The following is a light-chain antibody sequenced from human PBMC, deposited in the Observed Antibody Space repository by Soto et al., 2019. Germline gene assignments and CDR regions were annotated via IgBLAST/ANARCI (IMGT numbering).Light chain of an antibody. Sequence: QSALTQPRSVSGSPGQSVTISCTGTSSDVGGYNYVSWYQQHPGKAPKLIIYDVSKRPSGVPDRFSGSKSGNTASLTISGLQAEYEADYYCCSYAGSYTYVFGTGTKLT. V-gene: IGLV2-11*01. J-gene: IGLJ1*01. CDR2: DVS. CDR1: SSDVGGYNY. CDR3: CSYAGSYTYV.